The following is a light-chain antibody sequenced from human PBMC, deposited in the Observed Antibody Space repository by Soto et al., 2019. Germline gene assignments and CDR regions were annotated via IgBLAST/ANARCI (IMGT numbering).Light chain of an antibody. CDR2: SNN. CDR3: AAWDASLGGFYV. Sequence: QAVLTRPPSASGTPGQRVTISCSGSRSSIGSNTVNWYQHLPGSAPKLLIYSNNHRPSGVPDRFSASKAGASASLAISGLQSEDEGDYYCAAWDASLGGFYVFGSGTKVTVL. J-gene: IGLJ1*01. V-gene: IGLV1-44*01. CDR1: RSSIGSNT.